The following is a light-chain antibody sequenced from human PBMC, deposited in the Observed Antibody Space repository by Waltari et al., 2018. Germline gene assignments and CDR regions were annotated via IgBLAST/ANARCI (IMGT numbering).Light chain of an antibody. J-gene: IGKJ2*01. CDR3: QQSFDTPYT. CDR2: GAS. Sequence: DIQMTQSPSSLSASVGDRVIITCRASESVTNLLNWYQQKPGKAPKLRINGASNLQSVVPSRFRGSGSGTDFSLIISSLQPEDFATYHCQQSFDTPYTFGQGTKLEIK. CDR1: ESVTNL. V-gene: IGKV1-39*01.